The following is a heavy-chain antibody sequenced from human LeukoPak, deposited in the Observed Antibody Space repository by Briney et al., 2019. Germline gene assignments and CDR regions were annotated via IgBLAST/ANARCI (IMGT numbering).Heavy chain of an antibody. J-gene: IGHJ4*02. D-gene: IGHD1-1*01. CDR1: GFTFSSYA. V-gene: IGHV3-30*18. CDR2: ISSDGSKN. Sequence: AGGSLRLSCAASGFTFSSYAMHWVRQTPGKGLEWVALISSDGSKNIYADTVKGRFTVSRDNSKNTLYLQMNSLRAEDTAVYYCVKGLVQTTMSYSVDYWGQGALVTVSS. CDR3: VKGLVQTTMSYSVDY.